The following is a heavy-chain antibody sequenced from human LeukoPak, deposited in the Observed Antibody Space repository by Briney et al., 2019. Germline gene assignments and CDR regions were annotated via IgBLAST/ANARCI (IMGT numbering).Heavy chain of an antibody. CDR3: AELGITMIGGV. CDR1: GFTFSSYE. Sequence: PGGSLRLSCAASGFTFSSYEMNWVRQAPGKGLEWVSYISSSGSTIYYADSVKGRFTISRDNAKNSLYLQMNSLRAEDTAVYYCAELGITMIGGVWCKGTTVTISS. J-gene: IGHJ6*04. D-gene: IGHD3-10*02. V-gene: IGHV3-48*03. CDR2: ISSSGSTI.